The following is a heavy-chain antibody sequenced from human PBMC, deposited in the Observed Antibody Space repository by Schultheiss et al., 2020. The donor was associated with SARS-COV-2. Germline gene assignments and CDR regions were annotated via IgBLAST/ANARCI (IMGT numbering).Heavy chain of an antibody. J-gene: IGHJ5*02. CDR2: IYSGGRT. V-gene: IGHV3-23*05. CDR3: AKAPSIGWDWFDP. Sequence: GESLKISCAASGFTFSSYSMNWVRQAPGKGLEWVSAIYSGGRTYYADSVKGRFTISRDNSKNTLYLQMNSLIAEDTAVYYCAKAPSIGWDWFDPWGQGTLVTVSS. D-gene: IGHD6-19*01. CDR1: GFTFSSYS.